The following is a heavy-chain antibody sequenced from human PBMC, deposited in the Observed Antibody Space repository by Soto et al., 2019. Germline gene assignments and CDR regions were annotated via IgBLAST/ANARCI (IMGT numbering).Heavy chain of an antibody. Sequence: SETLSLTCAVYGGSFSGYYWSWIRQPPGKGLEWIGEINHSGSTNYNPSLKSRVTISVDTSKNQFSLKLSSVTAADTAVYYCARGLDKKFRYCHYMDVWGKGTTVTVSS. CDR3: ARGLDKKFRYCHYMDV. V-gene: IGHV4-34*01. CDR1: GGSFSGYY. D-gene: IGHD2-2*03. J-gene: IGHJ6*03. CDR2: INHSGST.